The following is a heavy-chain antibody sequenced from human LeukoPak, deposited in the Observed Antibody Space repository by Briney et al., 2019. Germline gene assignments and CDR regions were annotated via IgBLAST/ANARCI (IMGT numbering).Heavy chain of an antibody. CDR2: VYTSGST. CDR3: AGGVTIVRGTSKHFDY. V-gene: IGHV4-61*02. Sequence: SQTLPLTCTVSGGSIRSGSYYWSWIRQAAGKGLEWIGRVYTSGSTNYNPSLESRVTISVDTSKNQFSLNLSSVTAADTAVYYCAGGVTIVRGTSKHFDYWGQGTLVTVSS. D-gene: IGHD3-10*01. J-gene: IGHJ4*02. CDR1: GGSIRSGSYY.